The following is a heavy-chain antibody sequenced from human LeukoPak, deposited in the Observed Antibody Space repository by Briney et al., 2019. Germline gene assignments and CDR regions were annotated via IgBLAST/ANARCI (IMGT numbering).Heavy chain of an antibody. CDR1: GGSISSGGYY. CDR3: ARVSSGGSFYYFDY. CDR2: ISWNSGSI. V-gene: IGHV3-20*01. J-gene: IGHJ4*02. D-gene: IGHD6-19*01. Sequence: ETLSLTCTVSGGSISSGGYYWSWIRQHPGKGLEWVSGISWNSGSIGYADSVKGRFTISRDNAKKSLYLQMNSLRAEDTALYHCARVSSGGSFYYFDYWGQGTLVTVSS.